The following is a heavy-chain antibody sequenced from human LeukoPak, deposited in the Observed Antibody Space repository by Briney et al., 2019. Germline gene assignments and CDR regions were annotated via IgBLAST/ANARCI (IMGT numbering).Heavy chain of an antibody. CDR3: AKDFSTILYYFDY. CDR1: GFTFSSYG. V-gene: IGHV3-30*18. J-gene: IGHJ4*02. D-gene: IGHD3-3*02. Sequence: VGSLRLSCAASGFTFSSYGMHWVRQAPGKGLESVAVISYDGSNKYYADSVKGRFTISRDNSKNTLYLQMNSLRAEDTAVYYCAKDFSTILYYFDYWGQGTLVTVSS. CDR2: ISYDGSNK.